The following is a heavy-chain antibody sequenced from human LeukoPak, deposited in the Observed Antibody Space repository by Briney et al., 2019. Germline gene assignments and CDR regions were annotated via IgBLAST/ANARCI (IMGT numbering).Heavy chain of an antibody. D-gene: IGHD3-16*02. V-gene: IGHV4-34*01. CDR1: GFTVSSYA. Sequence: GSLRLSCAASGFTVSSYAMTWVRQAPGKGLEWIGEVNLQGGTNYNPSLLRRVAISVDTSANHVSLQMTSVTAADTAVYYCAREGGSYRPLDYSGQGTLVTVSS. CDR2: VNLQGGT. CDR3: AREGGSYRPLDY. J-gene: IGHJ4*02.